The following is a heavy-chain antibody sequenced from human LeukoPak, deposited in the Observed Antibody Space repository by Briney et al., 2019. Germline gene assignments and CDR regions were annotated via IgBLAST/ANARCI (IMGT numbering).Heavy chain of an antibody. CDR1: GYTFTSYF. CDR3: ARGFISGILTGYSHYFDY. J-gene: IGHJ4*02. V-gene: IGHV1-2*02. D-gene: IGHD3-9*01. CDR2: INPNSGGT. Sequence: ASVKVSCKASGYTFTSYFMHWVRQAPGQGLEWMGWINPNSGGTNYAQKFQGRVTMTRDTSISTAYMELSRLRSDDTAVYYCARGFISGILTGYSHYFDYWGQGTLVTVSS.